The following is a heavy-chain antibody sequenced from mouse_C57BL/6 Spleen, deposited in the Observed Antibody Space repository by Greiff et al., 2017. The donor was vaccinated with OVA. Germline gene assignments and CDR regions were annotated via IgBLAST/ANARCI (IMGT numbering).Heavy chain of an antibody. J-gene: IGHJ3*01. CDR2: FYPGSGSI. Sequence: QVQLKQSGAELVKPGASVKLSCKASGYTFTEYTIHWVKQRSGQGLEWIGWFYPGSGSIKYNEKFKDKATLTADKSSSTVYMELSRLTSEDSAVYFCARHEEARCYYGSSAFAYWGQGTLVTVSA. V-gene: IGHV1-62-2*01. D-gene: IGHD1-1*01. CDR1: GYTFTEYT. CDR3: ARHEEARCYYGSSAFAY.